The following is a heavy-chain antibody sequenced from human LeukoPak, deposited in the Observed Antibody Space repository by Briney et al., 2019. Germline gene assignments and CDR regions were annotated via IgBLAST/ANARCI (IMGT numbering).Heavy chain of an antibody. CDR2: FDPEDGET. CDR1: GYTLTELS. CDR3: ATSSPGGQWLPPHWYFDL. D-gene: IGHD6-19*01. J-gene: IGHJ2*01. V-gene: IGHV1-24*01. Sequence: GASVKVSCKVSGYTLTELSMHWVRQAPGKGLEWMGGFDPEDGETIYAQKFQGRVTMTEDTSTDTAYMELSSLRSEDTAVYYCATSSPGGQWLPPHWYFDLWGRGTLVTVSS.